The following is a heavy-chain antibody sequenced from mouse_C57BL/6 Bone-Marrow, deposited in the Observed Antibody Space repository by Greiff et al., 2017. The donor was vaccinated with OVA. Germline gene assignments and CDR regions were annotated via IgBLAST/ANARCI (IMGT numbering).Heavy chain of an antibody. J-gene: IGHJ3*01. D-gene: IGHD2-2*01. CDR2: IHPNSGST. CDR3: ARLGVTTGAD. Sequence: QVQLQQPGAELVKPGASVKLSCKASGYTFPSYWMHWVTQRPGQGLEWIGMIHPNSGSTNYNEKFKSKATLTVDKSSSTAYMQLSSLTSEDSAVYYCARLGVTTGADWGQGTLVTVSA. V-gene: IGHV1-64*01. CDR1: GYTFPSYW.